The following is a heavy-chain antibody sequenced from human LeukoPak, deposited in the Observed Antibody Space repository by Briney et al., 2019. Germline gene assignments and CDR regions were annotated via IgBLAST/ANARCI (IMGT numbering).Heavy chain of an antibody. CDR3: AREDSSGWYVFDY. D-gene: IGHD6-19*01. CDR1: VYTFASYY. J-gene: IGHJ4*02. Sequence: ASVKVSCKASVYTFASYYMHWVRQAPGQGLEWMGIINPSGGSTSYAQKFQGRVTMTRDTSTSTVYMELSSLRSEDTAVYYRAREDSSGWYVFDYWGQGTLVTVSS. V-gene: IGHV1-46*01. CDR2: INPSGGST.